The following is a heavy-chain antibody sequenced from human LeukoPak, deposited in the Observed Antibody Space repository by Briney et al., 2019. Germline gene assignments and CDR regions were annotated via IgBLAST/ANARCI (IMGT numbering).Heavy chain of an antibody. CDR1: GGSFSGYY. Sequence: PSETLSLTCAVYGGSFSGYYWSWIRQPPGKGLEWIGEINHSGSTNYNPSLKSRVTISVDTSKNQFSLKLSSVTAADTAVYYCARVSVYGDHFDYWGQGTLVTVSS. J-gene: IGHJ4*02. CDR3: ARVSVYGDHFDY. V-gene: IGHV4-34*01. D-gene: IGHD5/OR15-5a*01. CDR2: INHSGST.